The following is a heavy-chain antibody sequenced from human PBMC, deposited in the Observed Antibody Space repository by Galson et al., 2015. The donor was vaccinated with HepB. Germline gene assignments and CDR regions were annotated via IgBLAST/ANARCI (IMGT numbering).Heavy chain of an antibody. J-gene: IGHJ4*02. V-gene: IGHV3-30*02. CDR2: IRNDGSNE. CDR1: GFTFSSFG. Sequence: SLRLSCATSGFTFSSFGMQWFRQAPGKGLEWVSFIRNDGSNEYYADSVKGRFSMSRDNYKNTLYLQMNRLRDDDTAVYYCAKDFAGDYWGQGTLVTVSS. D-gene: IGHD3-10*01. CDR3: AKDFAGDY.